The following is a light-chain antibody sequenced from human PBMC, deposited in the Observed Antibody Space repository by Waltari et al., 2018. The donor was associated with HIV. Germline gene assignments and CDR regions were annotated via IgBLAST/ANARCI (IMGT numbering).Light chain of an antibody. CDR2: AAS. V-gene: IGKV1-39*01. Sequence: DIQMTQPPHSLSASVGDRVTITCRASQSISSYLNWYQQKPGKAPKLLIYAASSLQSGVPSRFSGSGSGTDFTLTISSLQPEDFATYYCQQSYSTPYTFGQGTKLEIK. CDR3: QQSYSTPYT. CDR1: QSISSY. J-gene: IGKJ2*01.